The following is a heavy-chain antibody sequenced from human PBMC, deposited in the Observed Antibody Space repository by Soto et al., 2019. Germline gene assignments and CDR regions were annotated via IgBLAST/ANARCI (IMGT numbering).Heavy chain of an antibody. CDR1: GYTFTGYY. V-gene: IGHV1-2*04. CDR2: INPNSGGT. J-gene: IGHJ4*02. Sequence: ASVKVSCKASGYTFTGYYMHWVRQAPGQGLEWMGWINPNSGGTNYAQKFQGWVTMTRDTSISTAYMELSRLRSDDTAVYYCARAYCSGGSCHFDYWGQGTLVTVSS. D-gene: IGHD2-15*01. CDR3: ARAYCSGGSCHFDY.